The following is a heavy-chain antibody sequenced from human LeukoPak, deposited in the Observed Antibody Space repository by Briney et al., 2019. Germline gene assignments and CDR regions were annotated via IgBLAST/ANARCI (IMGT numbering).Heavy chain of an antibody. CDR3: AREGSDWNYYYYMDV. J-gene: IGHJ6*03. CDR2: INGDGSST. D-gene: IGHD6-19*01. CDR1: GFTFRSYW. V-gene: IGHV3-74*01. Sequence: GGSLRLSCEAAGFTFRSYWMHWVLQAPGKRLVWLSRINGDGSSTSYADSVKGRFTISRDNAKNSLYLQMNSLRAEDTAVYYCAREGSDWNYYYYMDVWGKGTTVTISS.